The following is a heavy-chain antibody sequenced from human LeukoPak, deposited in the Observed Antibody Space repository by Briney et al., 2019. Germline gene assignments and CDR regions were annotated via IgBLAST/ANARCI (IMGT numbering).Heavy chain of an antibody. V-gene: IGHV3-21*04. D-gene: IGHD2-8*02. CDR1: GFTLSSHS. J-gene: IGHJ4*02. CDR3: ATYRQVLLPFES. Sequence: GGSLRLSCAASGFTLSSHSMNWVRQAPGKGLEWVSSIFPSGGEIHYADSVRGRFTISRDNSKSTLSLQMNSLRAEDTAIYYCATYRQVLLPFESWGQGTLVTVSS. CDR2: IFPSGGEI.